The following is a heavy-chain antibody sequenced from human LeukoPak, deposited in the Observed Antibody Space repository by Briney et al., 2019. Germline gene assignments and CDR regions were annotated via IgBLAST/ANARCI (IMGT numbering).Heavy chain of an antibody. J-gene: IGHJ4*02. D-gene: IGHD1-26*01. Sequence: GASVKVSCKASGYTFTSYGISWVRQAPGQGLEWMGWISGYNGNTNYAQKVQGRVTMTADTSTSTAFMGLRSLRSDDTAVYYCARDSIVGATTFDYWGQGTLVTVSS. CDR2: ISGYNGNT. CDR3: ARDSIVGATTFDY. CDR1: GYTFTSYG. V-gene: IGHV1-18*01.